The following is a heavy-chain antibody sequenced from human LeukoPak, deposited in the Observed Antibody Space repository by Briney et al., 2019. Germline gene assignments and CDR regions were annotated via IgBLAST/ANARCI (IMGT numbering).Heavy chain of an antibody. Sequence: PGGSLRLSCAASGFTSSSYWMSWVRHAPGKGLEWVANIKQDGSEKYYVDSVKGRFTISRDNAKNSLYLQMNSLRAEDTAVYYCARARYTMVRGGKNYYFDYWGQGTLVTVSS. CDR1: GFTSSSYW. CDR2: IKQDGSEK. J-gene: IGHJ4*02. CDR3: ARARYTMVRGGKNYYFDY. V-gene: IGHV3-7*01. D-gene: IGHD3-10*01.